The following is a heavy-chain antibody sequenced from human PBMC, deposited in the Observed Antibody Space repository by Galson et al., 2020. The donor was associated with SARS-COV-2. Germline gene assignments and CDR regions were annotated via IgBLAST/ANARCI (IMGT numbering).Heavy chain of an antibody. Sequence: SETLSLTCSVSGGSITSYFWSWIRQPPGKGLEWIGHIYYSGSTDYNPSLRSRVTISLDKSRTQLSLKLTSVTAADTAVYYCARDNLDRSILRAFDIWGQGTVVTVSS. J-gene: IGHJ3*02. CDR2: IYYSGST. D-gene: IGHD3-22*01. CDR3: ARDNLDRSILRAFDI. V-gene: IGHV4-59*01. CDR1: GGSITSYF.